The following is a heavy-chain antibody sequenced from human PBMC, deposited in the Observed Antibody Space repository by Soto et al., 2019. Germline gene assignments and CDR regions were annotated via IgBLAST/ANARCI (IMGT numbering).Heavy chain of an antibody. Sequence: GGSLRLSCAACGFTFSSYSINWVRQAPWKGLEWVSSISSSSSYIYYADSVKGRFTISRDNAKKSLYLQMNSLRAEDTAVYYCARDDVRANDAFDILGQGTMLTV. CDR2: ISSSSSYI. CDR1: GFTFSSYS. D-gene: IGHD1-26*01. V-gene: IGHV3-21*01. J-gene: IGHJ3*02. CDR3: ARDDVRANDAFDI.